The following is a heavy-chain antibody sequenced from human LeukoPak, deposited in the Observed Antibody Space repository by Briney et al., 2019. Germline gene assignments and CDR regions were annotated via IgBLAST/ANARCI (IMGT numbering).Heavy chain of an antibody. V-gene: IGHV1-69*13. J-gene: IGHJ4*02. D-gene: IGHD2-21*02. CDR3: ARGEDCGGDCYDPYYFDY. CDR2: IVPIFGTA. CDR1: GGTFSSYA. Sequence: SVKVSCKASGGTFSSYAISWVRQAPGQGLEWMRGIVPIFGTANYAQKFQGRVTITADESTSTAYMELSSLRSEDTAVYYCARGEDCGGDCYDPYYFDYWGQGTLVTVSS.